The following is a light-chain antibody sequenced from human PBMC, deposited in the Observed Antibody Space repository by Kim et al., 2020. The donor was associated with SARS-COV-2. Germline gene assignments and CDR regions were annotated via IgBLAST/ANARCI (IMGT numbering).Light chain of an antibody. CDR1: QGIDAF. CDR3: QQSRDLPLT. CDR2: GAS. Sequence: SACVEDRVAITCRASQGIDAFLAWYQQKPRKGPKLLIYGASSLQSGVPSRFTGSSSGTDFTLRIASLQPEDIATYFWQQSRDLPLTFGGGTKLEI. J-gene: IGKJ4*01. V-gene: IGKV1-9*01.